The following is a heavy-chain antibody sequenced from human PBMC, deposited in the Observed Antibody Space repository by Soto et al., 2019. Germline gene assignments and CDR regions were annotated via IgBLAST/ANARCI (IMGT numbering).Heavy chain of an antibody. CDR2: ISAYNDNT. CDR3: ARSAPGESDYSYMDF. J-gene: IGHJ6*03. Sequence: QVQLVQSGAEMKKPGASVKVSCKASGYTFTSYGFTWVRQAPGQGLEWMGWISAYNDNTNYAQKLQGRVTMTTDTSTTTAYMELRSLRSDDTAGYYCARSAPGESDYSYMDFWGKGTTVTVSS. D-gene: IGHD1-1*01. V-gene: IGHV1-18*01. CDR1: GYTFTSYG.